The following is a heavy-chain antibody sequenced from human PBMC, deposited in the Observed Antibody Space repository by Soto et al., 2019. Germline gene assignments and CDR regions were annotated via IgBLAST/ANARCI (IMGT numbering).Heavy chain of an antibody. CDR2: IYYSGST. Sequence: SETLSLTCTVSGGSVSRGSYYWSWIRQPPGKGLEWSGYIYYSGSTNYKPSLKSRVTISVDTSKNQFSLKLSSVTAADTAVYYCARSTYYYDSSGYYQNWFDPWGQGTLVTVSS. CDR1: GGSVSRGSYY. J-gene: IGHJ5*02. V-gene: IGHV4-61*01. CDR3: ARSTYYYDSSGYYQNWFDP. D-gene: IGHD3-22*01.